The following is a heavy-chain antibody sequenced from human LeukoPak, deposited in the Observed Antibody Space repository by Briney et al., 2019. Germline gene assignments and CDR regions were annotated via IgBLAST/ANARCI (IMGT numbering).Heavy chain of an antibody. V-gene: IGHV3-30*18. CDR3: AKEETPIRYFDWLPNPYYFDY. J-gene: IGHJ4*02. D-gene: IGHD3-9*01. CDR2: ISYDGSNK. CDR1: GFTFSSYV. Sequence: GRSLRLSCAASGFTFSSYVMHWVRQAPGKGLEWVAVISYDGSNKYYADSVKGRFTISRDNSKNTLYLQMNSLRAEDTAVYYCAKEETPIRYFDWLPNPYYFDYWGQGTMVTVSS.